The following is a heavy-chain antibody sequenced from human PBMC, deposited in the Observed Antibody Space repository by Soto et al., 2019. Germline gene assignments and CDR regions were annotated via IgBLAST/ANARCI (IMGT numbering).Heavy chain of an antibody. CDR1: GGTFSSYA. V-gene: IGHV1-69*01. Sequence: QVQLVQSGAEVKKPGSSVKVSCKASGGTFSSYAISWVRQAPGQGLEWMGGIIPIFGPANYAQKFLGRVTITADEYTGTAYTELSSLRSADTAVYYCASTQGQRQGYYGMDVWGQGTTVTVSS. CDR3: ASTQGQRQGYYGMDV. CDR2: IIPIFGPA. J-gene: IGHJ6*02. D-gene: IGHD5-18*01.